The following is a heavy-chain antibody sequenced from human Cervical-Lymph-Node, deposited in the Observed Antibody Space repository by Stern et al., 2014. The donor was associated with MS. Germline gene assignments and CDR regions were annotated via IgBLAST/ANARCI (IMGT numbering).Heavy chain of an antibody. CDR2: IYYSGST. D-gene: IGHD2-15*01. J-gene: IGHJ2*01. Sequence: QLVESGPGLVKPSETLSLTCTVSGGSMKSYHWGWIRQSPGKGLDWIGTIYYSGSTYYNPSLKSRVTISVDTSDTQFSLRLSSVTAADTAVYYCARQGFCSGGSCYYWYFDLWGRGTLVTVSS. V-gene: IGHV4-39*01. CDR3: ARQGFCSGGSCYYWYFDL. CDR1: GGSMKSYH.